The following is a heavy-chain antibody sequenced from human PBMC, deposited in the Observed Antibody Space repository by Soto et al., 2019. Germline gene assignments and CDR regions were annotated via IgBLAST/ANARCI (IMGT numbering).Heavy chain of an antibody. V-gene: IGHV4-31*03. CDR2: IYYSGST. Sequence: SETLSLTCTVSGGSISSGGYYWSWIRQHPGKGLEWIGYIYYSGSTYYNPSLKSRVTISVDTSKNQLSLKLSSVTGADPALYYCARALPEYYFDYWGQGTLVTVSS. CDR3: ARALPEYYFDY. CDR1: GGSISSGGYY. J-gene: IGHJ4*02.